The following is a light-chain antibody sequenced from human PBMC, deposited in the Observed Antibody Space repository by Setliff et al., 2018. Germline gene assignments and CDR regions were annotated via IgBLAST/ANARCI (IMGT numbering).Light chain of an antibody. J-gene: IGKJ4*01. Sequence: ETVLTQSPGTLSLSPGERATLSCRASQSVSNFLAWYQQRPGQAPRLLIYGSSTRATGVPDRFSGSGSGTDFSLTISRLELEDFAVYYCQQYDNSPLTFGGGTKVDNK. V-gene: IGKV3-20*01. CDR1: QSVSNF. CDR3: QQYDNSPLT. CDR2: GSS.